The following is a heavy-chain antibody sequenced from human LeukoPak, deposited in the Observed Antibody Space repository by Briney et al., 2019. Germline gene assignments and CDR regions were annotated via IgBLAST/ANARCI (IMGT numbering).Heavy chain of an antibody. D-gene: IGHD4-17*01. V-gene: IGHV4-59*01. CDR1: GGSISSYY. Sequence: SETLSLTCTVSGGSISSYYWSWIRQPPGKGLEWIGYIYYSGSTSYNPSLKSRVTISVDTSKNQFSLKLSSVTAADTAVYYCARGGDYVDYWGQGTLVTVSS. CDR3: ARGGDYVDY. J-gene: IGHJ4*02. CDR2: IYYSGST.